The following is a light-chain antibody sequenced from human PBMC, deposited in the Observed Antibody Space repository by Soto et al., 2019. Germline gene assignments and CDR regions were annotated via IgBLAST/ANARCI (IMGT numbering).Light chain of an antibody. CDR1: SSSIGNNY. V-gene: IGLV1-51*01. CDR2: DNY. J-gene: IGLJ2*01. CDR3: GTWEGSLSAVV. Sequence: QSVLTQPPSVSAAPGQKVTISFSGSSSSIGNNYVSWYQLLPGTAPKLLIYDNYQRPSEIPDRFSGSKSGTSAILGITGLQAGDEADYYCGTWEGSLSAVVFGGGTKVTVL.